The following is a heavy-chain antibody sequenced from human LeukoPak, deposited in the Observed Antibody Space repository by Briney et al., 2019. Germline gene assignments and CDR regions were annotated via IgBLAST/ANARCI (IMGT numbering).Heavy chain of an antibody. CDR1: GFTLSSYA. J-gene: IGHJ6*02. D-gene: IGHD2-2*03. V-gene: IGHV3-23*01. CDR3: ARGGYCSSTSCYRVYYYGMDV. Sequence: GGSLRLSCAASGFTLSSYAMSWVRQTPGKGLEWVSAISGSGGSTYSADSVKGRLTISRDNSKNTLYLQMNSLRAEDTAVYYCARGGYCSSTSCYRVYYYGMDVWGQGTTVTVSS. CDR2: ISGSGGST.